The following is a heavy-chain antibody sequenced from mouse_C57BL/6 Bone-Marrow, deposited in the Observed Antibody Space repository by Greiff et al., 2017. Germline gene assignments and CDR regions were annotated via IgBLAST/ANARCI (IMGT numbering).Heavy chain of an antibody. CDR3: AREGAHYYAMDY. Sequence: QVQLQQSGTELVKPGASVTLSCKASGYTFTSYWMHWVKQRPGQGLEWIGNINPSNGGTNYNEKFKSKATLTVDKSSSTAYMQLSSLTSEDSAVYYCAREGAHYYAMDYWGQGTSVTVSS. CDR1: GYTFTSYW. J-gene: IGHJ4*01. CDR2: INPSNGGT. V-gene: IGHV1-53*01.